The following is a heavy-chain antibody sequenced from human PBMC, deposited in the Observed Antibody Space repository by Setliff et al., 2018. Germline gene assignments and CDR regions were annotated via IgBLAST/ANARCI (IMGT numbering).Heavy chain of an antibody. V-gene: IGHV2-5*01. CDR1: GFSLSTSGVG. D-gene: IGHD6-19*01. CDR3: AREQWLDPPGYYYMDV. J-gene: IGHJ6*03. CDR2: IYWNDDK. Sequence: SGPTLVNPPQTLTLTCTFSGFSLSTSGVGVGWIRQPPGKALEWLALIYWNDDKRYSPSLKSRLTITMSIDTSKNQFSLKLNSVTAADMAVYYCAREQWLDPPGYYYMDVWAKGTTVTVSS.